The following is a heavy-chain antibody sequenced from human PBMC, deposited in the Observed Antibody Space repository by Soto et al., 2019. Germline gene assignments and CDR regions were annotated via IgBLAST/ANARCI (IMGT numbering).Heavy chain of an antibody. V-gene: IGHV1-69*13. J-gene: IGHJ4*02. D-gene: IGHD2-15*01. CDR3: AREVHCSGGSCYPAHFDY. CDR2: IIPIFGTA. Sequence: SVKVSCKASGGTFSSYAISWVRQAPGQGLEWMGGIIPIFGTANYAQKFQGRVTITADESTSTAYMELSSLRSEDTAVYYCAREVHCSGGSCYPAHFDYWGQGTLVTVSS. CDR1: GGTFSSYA.